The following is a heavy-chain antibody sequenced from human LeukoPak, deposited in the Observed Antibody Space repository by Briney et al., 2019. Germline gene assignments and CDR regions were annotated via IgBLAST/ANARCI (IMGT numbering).Heavy chain of an antibody. CDR1: GFTFSSYW. J-gene: IGHJ4*02. Sequence: PGGSLRLSCAASGFTFSSYWMSWVRQAPGKGLEWVSSISTSSSFIYYADSVKGRFTISRDNAKNSLYLQMNSLRAEDTAIYFCARYVGSTSLDYWGQGTLVTVSS. V-gene: IGHV3-21*01. CDR2: ISTSSSFI. D-gene: IGHD1-26*01. CDR3: ARYVGSTSLDY.